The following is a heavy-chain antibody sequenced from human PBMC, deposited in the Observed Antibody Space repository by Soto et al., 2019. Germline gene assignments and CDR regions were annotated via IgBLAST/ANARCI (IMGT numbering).Heavy chain of an antibody. J-gene: IGHJ2*01. CDR2: ISYDGSNK. CDR3: ARDPLWGTAMVLWYFDL. CDR1: GFTFSSYA. Sequence: QVQLVESGGGVVQPGRSLRLSCAASGFTFSSYAMHWVRQAPGKGLEWVAVISYDGSNKYYADSVKGRFTISRDNSKNTVYLQMNSRRAEDTAVYYCARDPLWGTAMVLWYFDLWGRGTLVTVSS. D-gene: IGHD5-18*01. V-gene: IGHV3-30-3*01.